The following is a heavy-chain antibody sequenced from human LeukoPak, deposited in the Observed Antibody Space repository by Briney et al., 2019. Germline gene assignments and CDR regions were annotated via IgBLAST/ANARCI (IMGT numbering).Heavy chain of an antibody. V-gene: IGHV4-59*01. CDR1: GGSISNYY. CDR3: ARGAMATTPFFDY. D-gene: IGHD5-24*01. CDR2: VYYTGST. J-gene: IGHJ4*02. Sequence: SETLSLTCPVSGGSISNYYYWTWIRQPPGKGLERIGYVYYTGSTNFNPSLRSRVTMSLDTSRNQFSLKLTSLTAADTAVYYCARGAMATTPFFDYWGQGTLVTVSS.